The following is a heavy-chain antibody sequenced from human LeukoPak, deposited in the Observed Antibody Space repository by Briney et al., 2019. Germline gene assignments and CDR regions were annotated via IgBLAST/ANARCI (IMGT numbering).Heavy chain of an antibody. CDR2: INHSGST. Sequence: SETLSLTCAVYGGSFSGYYWSWIRQPPGKGLEWIGEINHSGSTNYNPSLKSRVTISVDTSKNQFSLKLSSVTAADTAVYYCARCSGGSCLPWGQGTLVTVSS. V-gene: IGHV4-34*01. CDR3: ARCSGGSCLP. CDR1: GGSFSGYY. D-gene: IGHD2-15*01. J-gene: IGHJ4*02.